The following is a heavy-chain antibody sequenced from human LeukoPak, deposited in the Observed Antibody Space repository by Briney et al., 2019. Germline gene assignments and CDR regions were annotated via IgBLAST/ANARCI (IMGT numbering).Heavy chain of an antibody. CDR3: ARVGEIRVYYYMDV. Sequence: ASVKVSCKASGYSFTDHYLHWVRQAPGQGLEWMGWINPNSGDTNYAKKFQGRVTMTRDTSIKTAYVGLTTMTSDGTAVYYCARVGEIRVYYYMDVWGKGTTVTVSS. CDR1: GYSFTDHY. J-gene: IGHJ6*03. V-gene: IGHV1-2*02. D-gene: IGHD3-16*01. CDR2: INPNSGDT.